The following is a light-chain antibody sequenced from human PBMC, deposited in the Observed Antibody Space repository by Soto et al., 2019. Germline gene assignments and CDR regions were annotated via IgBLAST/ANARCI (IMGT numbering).Light chain of an antibody. CDR1: QSVSSSY. Sequence: EIVLTQTPGTLSLSPGEIATLSCRASQSVSSSYLAWYQQKPGQAPRLLIYDASSRATGIPDRFSGSGSGTDFTLTISRLAPEDFAVYYCQHYGSSRLTFGGGTKVAIK. V-gene: IGKV3-20*01. CDR3: QHYGSSRLT. CDR2: DAS. J-gene: IGKJ4*01.